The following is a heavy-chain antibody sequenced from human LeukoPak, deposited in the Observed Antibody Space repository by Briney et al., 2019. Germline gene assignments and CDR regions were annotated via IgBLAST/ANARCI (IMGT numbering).Heavy chain of an antibody. V-gene: IGHV3-23*01. CDR3: VKSAGKDGYRDVFDI. D-gene: IGHD5-24*01. J-gene: IGHJ3*02. Sequence: GGSLRLSCVPSGITFSNSALSWVRQAPGKGLEWVSTITKSGDQTYYADSVRGLFTISRDNSKNTLYLQMNSLRAEDTAVYHCVKSAGKDGYRDVFDIWGQGTVVTVSS. CDR1: GITFSNSA. CDR2: ITKSGDQT.